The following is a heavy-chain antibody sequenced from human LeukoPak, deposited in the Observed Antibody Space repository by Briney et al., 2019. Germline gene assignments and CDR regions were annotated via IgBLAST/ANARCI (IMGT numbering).Heavy chain of an antibody. J-gene: IGHJ4*02. Sequence: PSETLSLTCTVSGGSISSSSYYWGWIRQPPGKGLEWVGGIYYSGSTYYNPSLKSRVTISVDTSKNQFSLKLSSVTAADTAVYYCARHRDGYAAVAHGALDYWGQGTLVTVSS. V-gene: IGHV4-39*01. D-gene: IGHD5-24*01. CDR1: GGSISSSSYY. CDR3: ARHRDGYAAVAHGALDY. CDR2: IYYSGST.